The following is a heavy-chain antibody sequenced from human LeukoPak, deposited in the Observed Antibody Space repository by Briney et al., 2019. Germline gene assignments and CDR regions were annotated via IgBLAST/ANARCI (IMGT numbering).Heavy chain of an antibody. V-gene: IGHV3-23*01. CDR2: ISASGVMT. CDR3: AKDRSIGTYYTFDH. CDR1: GFTFSSYG. J-gene: IGHJ4*02. D-gene: IGHD1-26*01. Sequence: PGGSLRLSCAASGFTFSSYGMHWVRQAPGKGLDWVSSISASGVMTYYAESVKGRFTVSRDNSKNSLYLQMSSLTAADTAVYYCAKDRSIGTYYTFDHWGQGTLVTVSS.